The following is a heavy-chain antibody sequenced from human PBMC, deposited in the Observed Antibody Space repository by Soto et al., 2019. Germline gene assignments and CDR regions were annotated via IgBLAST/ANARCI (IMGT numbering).Heavy chain of an antibody. CDR2: IIPIFDTA. Sequence: QVQLVQSGAEVKKPGSSVTVSCKASGGTFSSYTISWVRQAPGPGLEWMGGIIPIFDTANYAQKFQGRVTITADESTRTDYMELSSLRSEYTAVYYCARGNHRWLQLWYFDLGGRGTLVTFSS. V-gene: IGHV1-69*12. CDR1: GGTFSSYT. D-gene: IGHD5-12*01. CDR3: ARGNHRWLQLWYFDL. J-gene: IGHJ2*01.